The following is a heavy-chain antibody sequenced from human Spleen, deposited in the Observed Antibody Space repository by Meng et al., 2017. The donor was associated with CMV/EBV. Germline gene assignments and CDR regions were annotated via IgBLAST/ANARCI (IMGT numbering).Heavy chain of an antibody. D-gene: IGHD3-10*01. CDR2: IYPGDSET. J-gene: IGHJ5*02. CDR3: ARTYYYGSGSYLRNWFDP. Sequence: KVSCKGSGYSFTNYWIGWVRQMPGRGLEWMGIIYPGDSETRYSPSFQGQVTISADKSISTAYLKWSSLKASDTAMYYCARTYYYGSGSYLRNWFDPWGQGTLVTVSS. CDR1: GYSFTNYW. V-gene: IGHV5-51*01.